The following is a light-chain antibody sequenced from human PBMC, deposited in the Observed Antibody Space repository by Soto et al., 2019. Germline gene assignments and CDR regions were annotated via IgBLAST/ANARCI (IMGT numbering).Light chain of an antibody. CDR3: QQSYSTPLT. V-gene: IGKV1-39*01. J-gene: IGKJ4*01. CDR2: AAS. CDR1: QSISSY. Sequence: DIQMTQSPSSLSASVGDRVTITCRASQSISSYLNWYQQKPGKAPKLLIYAASSLQSGVPSRFSGSGSGTDFTLTISSLQPEDFATYYGQQSYSTPLTCGGGT.